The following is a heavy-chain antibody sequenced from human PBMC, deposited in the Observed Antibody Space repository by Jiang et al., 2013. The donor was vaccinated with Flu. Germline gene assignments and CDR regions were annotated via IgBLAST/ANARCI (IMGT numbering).Heavy chain of an antibody. Sequence: GQGLEWMGPDQLVTVVATNYAQKFQGRVTMTRDTSISTVYMELSRLRSDDTAVYYCARGASRHWYFDLWGRGTLVTVSS. CDR3: ARGASRHWYFDL. CDR2: QLVTVVAT. V-gene: IGHV1-2*06. J-gene: IGHJ2*01.